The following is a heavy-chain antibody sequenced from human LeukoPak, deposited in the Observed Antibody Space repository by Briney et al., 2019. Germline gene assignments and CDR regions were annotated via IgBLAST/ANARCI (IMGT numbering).Heavy chain of an antibody. CDR2: INHSGST. CDR1: GGSFSGYY. V-gene: IGHV4-34*01. Sequence: SETLSLTCAVYGGSFSGYYWSWIRQPPGKGLEWIGEINHSGSTNYNPSLKSRVTISLDTSKNQFSLKLSSVTAADTAVYYCARVRYYFDYWGQGTLVTVSS. CDR3: ARVRYYFDY. J-gene: IGHJ4*02.